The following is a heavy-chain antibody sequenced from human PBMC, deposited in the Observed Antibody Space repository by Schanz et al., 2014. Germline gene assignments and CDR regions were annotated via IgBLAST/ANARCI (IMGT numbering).Heavy chain of an antibody. CDR1: GFSFSDYW. D-gene: IGHD3-16*01. CDR3: AKDRQNRVNRVGYYYGMDV. J-gene: IGHJ6*02. CDR2: IKKDGSEN. Sequence: EVQLVESEGGLVQPGGSLRLSCEGSGFSFSDYWMGWVRQAPGKGLEWVANIKKDGSENYYADSVKGRFIISRDNAKNSLYLQMNSLRAEDTALYYCAKDRQNRVNRVGYYYGMDVWGQGTTVTVSS. V-gene: IGHV3-7*03.